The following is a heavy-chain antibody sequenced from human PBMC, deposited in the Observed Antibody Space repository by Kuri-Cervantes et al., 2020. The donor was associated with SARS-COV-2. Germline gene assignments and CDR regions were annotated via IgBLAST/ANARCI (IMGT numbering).Heavy chain of an antibody. D-gene: IGHD2-2*01. CDR2: IYYSGST. Sequence: GSLRLSCTVSGGSISSSSYYWGWIRQPPGKGLEWIGSIYYSGSTYYNPSLKSRVTISVDTSKNQFSLKLSSVTAADTAVYYCARAVARGVPAALGLGLYYYYGMDVWGQGTTVTVSS. V-gene: IGHV4-39*01. J-gene: IGHJ6*02. CDR3: ARAVARGVPAALGLGLYYYYGMDV. CDR1: GGSISSSSYY.